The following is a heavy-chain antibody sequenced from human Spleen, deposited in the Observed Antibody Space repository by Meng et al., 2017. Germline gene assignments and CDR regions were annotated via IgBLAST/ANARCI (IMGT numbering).Heavy chain of an antibody. V-gene: IGHV4-34*01. J-gene: IGHJ4*02. CDR3: ARGPTTMAHDFDY. CDR2: INHSGST. Sequence: QVHLQQWGAGLLKPSETLSLAGVVSGGSFSDYYWSWLRSPPGKGMGWIEEINHSGSTNYNPSLESRATISVDTSQNNLSLKLSSVTAADSAVYYCARGPTTMAHDFDYWGQGTLVTVSS. CDR1: GGSFSDYY. D-gene: IGHD4-11*01.